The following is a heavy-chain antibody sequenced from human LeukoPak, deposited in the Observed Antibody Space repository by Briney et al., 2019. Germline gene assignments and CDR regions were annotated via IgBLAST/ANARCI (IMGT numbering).Heavy chain of an antibody. CDR2: INHSGST. J-gene: IGHJ3*02. Sequence: SETLSLTCAVYGGSFSGYYWSWICQPPGKGLEWIGEINHSGSTNYNPSLKSRVTISVDTSKNQFSLKLSSVTAADTAVYYCARTVRITGSFDIWGQGTMVTVSS. CDR3: ARTVRITGSFDI. V-gene: IGHV4-34*01. CDR1: GGSFSGYY. D-gene: IGHD1-20*01.